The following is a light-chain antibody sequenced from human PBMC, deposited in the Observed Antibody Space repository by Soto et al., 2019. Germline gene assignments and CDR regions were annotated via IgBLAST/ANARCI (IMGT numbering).Light chain of an antibody. V-gene: IGKV1-27*01. J-gene: IGKJ5*01. Sequence: DIQMTQSPSSLSASVGDRVTITCRASQGISSYLAWYQQKLGKVPKLLISAASTLQSGVPSRFSGSGSGTDFTITSSSLQPEDVATYYCQKYSSVITFGQGTRLEIK. CDR1: QGISSY. CDR2: AAS. CDR3: QKYSSVIT.